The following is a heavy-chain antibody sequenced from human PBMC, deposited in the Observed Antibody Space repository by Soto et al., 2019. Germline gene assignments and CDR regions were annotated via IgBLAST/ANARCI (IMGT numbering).Heavy chain of an antibody. CDR3: ARDQAVAGFDY. D-gene: IGHD6-19*01. CDR1: GGTFNTYT. J-gene: IGHJ4*02. V-gene: IGHV1-69*01. CDR2: ITPVLGTR. Sequence: QVQLVQSGAAVKKPGSSVKVSCKASGGTFNTYTFTWVRQAPGQGLEWMGGITPVLGTRHYAQKFQGRVTITAYGSTRTVYMELSTLRSDDTAVYYCARDQAVAGFDYWGQGTLVTVSS.